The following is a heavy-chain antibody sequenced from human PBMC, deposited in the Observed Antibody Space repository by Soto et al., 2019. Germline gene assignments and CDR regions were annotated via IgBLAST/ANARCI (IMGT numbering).Heavy chain of an antibody. CDR1: GGTFSSYA. J-gene: IGHJ6*02. CDR3: ARNKPNQVLRFSLDV. Sequence: GASVKVSCKASGGTFSSYAISWVRQAPGQGLEWMGGIIPIFGTANYAQKFQGRVTITADESTSTAYMELSSLRSEDTAVYYCARNKPNQVLRFSLDVWGQGTTVTVSS. D-gene: IGHD3-3*01. CDR2: IIPIFGTA. V-gene: IGHV1-69*13.